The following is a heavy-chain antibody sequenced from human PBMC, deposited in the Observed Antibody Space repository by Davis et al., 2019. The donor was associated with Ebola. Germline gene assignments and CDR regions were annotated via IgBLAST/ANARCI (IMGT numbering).Heavy chain of an antibody. D-gene: IGHD3-3*01. Sequence: PSETLSLTCTGSGGSISSGSYYWSWIRQPAGNGLEWIGQNYTSGSTNYNPSLKSRVTISVDTSKNQFSLKLSSVTAADTAVYYCARITIFGVVYMDVWGKGTTVTVSS. CDR1: GGSISSGSYY. CDR2: NYTSGST. V-gene: IGHV4-61*09. CDR3: ARITIFGVVYMDV. J-gene: IGHJ6*03.